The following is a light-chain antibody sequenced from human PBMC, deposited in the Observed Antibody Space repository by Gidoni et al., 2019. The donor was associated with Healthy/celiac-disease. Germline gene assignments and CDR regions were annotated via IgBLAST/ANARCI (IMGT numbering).Light chain of an antibody. CDR1: SSDVGDDTY. Sequence: HSALPQPASVSASPGLSITSSCTGTSSDVGDDTYVACYQQHPRKAPKLMIYDVSHRPSGVWNRFGCSKSGNTASLTISGLQAEDEADDYCSSYTSRSTLNVVFGGGTKLTVL. V-gene: IGLV2-14*03. J-gene: IGLJ2*01. CDR3: SSYTSRSTLNVV. CDR2: DVS.